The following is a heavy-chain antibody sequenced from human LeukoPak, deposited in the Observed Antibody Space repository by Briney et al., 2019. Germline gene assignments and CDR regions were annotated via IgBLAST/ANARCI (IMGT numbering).Heavy chain of an antibody. J-gene: IGHJ4*02. CDR1: GFTFDDYA. CDR3: AKALDGYCSSTSCYGFDY. Sequence: GGSLRLSCAASGFTFDDYAMHWVRQAPGKGLEWVSVISCDGGSTYYADSVKGRFTISRDNSKNSLYLQMNSLRAEDTALYYWAKALDGYCSSTSCYGFDYWGQGTLVTVSS. D-gene: IGHD2-2*03. V-gene: IGHV3-43D*03. CDR2: ISCDGGST.